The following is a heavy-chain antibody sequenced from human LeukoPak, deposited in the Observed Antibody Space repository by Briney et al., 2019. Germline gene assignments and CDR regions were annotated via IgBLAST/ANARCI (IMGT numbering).Heavy chain of an antibody. CDR2: IKEDGSEK. Sequence: GGSLRLSCAASGFTFSTYWMGWVRQAPGKGLEWVANIKEDGSEKYYVDSVKGRFTISRDNAKNSLYLQMNSLRAEDTAVYYCARAHYDSWSGSDYWGQGTLVTVSS. V-gene: IGHV3-7*01. CDR3: ARAHYDSWSGSDY. D-gene: IGHD3-3*01. CDR1: GFTFSTYW. J-gene: IGHJ4*02.